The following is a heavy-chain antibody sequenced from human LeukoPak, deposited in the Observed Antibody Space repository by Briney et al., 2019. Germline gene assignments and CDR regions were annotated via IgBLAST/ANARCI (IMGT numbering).Heavy chain of an antibody. D-gene: IGHD5-24*01. CDR1: GFTFSSYE. CDR3: ARSTPKLPGYYFDY. CDR2: ISSSGSTI. J-gene: IGHJ4*02. Sequence: GGSLRLSCAASGFTFSSYEMNWLRQAPGKGLELVSYISSSGSTIYYADSVKGRFTISRDNAKNSLHLQMNSLRAEDTAVYYCARSTPKLPGYYFDYWGQGTLVTVSS. V-gene: IGHV3-48*03.